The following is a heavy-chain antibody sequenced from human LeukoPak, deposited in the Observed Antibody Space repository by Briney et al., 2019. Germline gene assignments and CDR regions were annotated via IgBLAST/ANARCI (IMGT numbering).Heavy chain of an antibody. CDR2: ISSSSSGI. CDR3: TRDWNWGPDY. D-gene: IGHD7-27*01. CDR1: GFTFSSYS. J-gene: IGHJ4*02. V-gene: IGHV3-48*02. Sequence: GGSLRLSCAASGFTFSSYSMNWVRHAPGKGLVWVSYISSSSSGIYYADSVGGRFTISRDNAKNSLYLQMNSLRDEDTAVYYCTRDWNWGPDYWGQGTLVTVSS.